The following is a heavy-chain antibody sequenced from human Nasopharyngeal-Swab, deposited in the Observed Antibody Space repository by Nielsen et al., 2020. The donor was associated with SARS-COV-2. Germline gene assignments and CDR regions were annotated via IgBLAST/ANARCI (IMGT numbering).Heavy chain of an antibody. J-gene: IGHJ6*01. Sequence: ASVKVSCKASGYTFTSYDINWVRQATGQGLEWMGWMNPNSGNTGYAQKFQGRVTMTRNTSISTAYMELSSLRSEDTAVYYCSREGQRLGLDYYGIDGWGQGATVTVSS. V-gene: IGHV1-8*01. D-gene: IGHD6-25*01. CDR2: MNPNSGNT. CDR3: SREGQRLGLDYYGIDG. CDR1: GYTFTSYD.